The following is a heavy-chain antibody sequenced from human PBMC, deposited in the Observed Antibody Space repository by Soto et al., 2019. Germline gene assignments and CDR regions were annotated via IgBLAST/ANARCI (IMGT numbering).Heavy chain of an antibody. V-gene: IGHV1-3*01. Sequence: ASVKVSCKASGYTFTSYAMHWVRQAPGQRLEWMGWINAGNGNTKYSQKFQGRVTITRDTSASTAYMELSSLRSEDTAVYYCARELLPIVVVTAIRGDFDYWGQGTLVTVSS. J-gene: IGHJ4*02. D-gene: IGHD2-21*02. CDR1: GYTFTSYA. CDR2: INAGNGNT. CDR3: ARELLPIVVVTAIRGDFDY.